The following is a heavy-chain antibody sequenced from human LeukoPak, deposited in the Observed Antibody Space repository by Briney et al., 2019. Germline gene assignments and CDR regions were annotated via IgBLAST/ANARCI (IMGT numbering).Heavy chain of an antibody. D-gene: IGHD4-17*01. CDR3: ASTTLPLPGDYHNRPDY. CDR1: GFTFSSYW. J-gene: IGHJ4*02. CDR2: IKQDGSVK. Sequence: GGSLRLSCAASGFTFSSYWMSWVRQAPGKGLEWVANIKQDGSVKYYVDSVKGRFTISRDNAKNSLYLQMNSLRAEDTAVYYCASTTLPLPGDYHNRPDYWGQGTLVTVSS. V-gene: IGHV3-7*01.